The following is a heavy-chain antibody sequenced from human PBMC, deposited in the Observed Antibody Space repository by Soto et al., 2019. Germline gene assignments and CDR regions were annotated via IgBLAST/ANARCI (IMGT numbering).Heavy chain of an antibody. CDR2: IDKVGTDS. Sequence: EVQLVESGGGLVQPGGSLRLSCAASEFTFSGRSVHWVRQAPGKGLVWVSGIDKVGTDSTYADSVKGRFTSSRDNANNTGYLQMNSLRVDDTAVYYCARGWFGPDVWGKGTTVTVSS. J-gene: IGHJ6*03. D-gene: IGHD3-10*01. CDR1: EFTFSGRS. V-gene: IGHV3-74*01. CDR3: ARGWFGPDV.